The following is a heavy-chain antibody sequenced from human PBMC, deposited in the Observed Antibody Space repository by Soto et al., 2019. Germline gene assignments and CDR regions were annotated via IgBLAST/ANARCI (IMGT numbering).Heavy chain of an antibody. D-gene: IGHD3-10*01. V-gene: IGHV4-31*03. CDR2: IYYSGST. CDR1: GGSISSGGYY. CDR3: AREPSRGFGELFEHLYYYGMDV. J-gene: IGHJ6*02. Sequence: SETLSLTYTVSGGSISSGGYYWSWIRQHPGKGLEWIGYIYYSGSTYYNPSLKSRVTISVDTSKNQFSLKLSSVTAADTAVYYCAREPSRGFGELFEHLYYYGMDVWGQGTTVTVSS.